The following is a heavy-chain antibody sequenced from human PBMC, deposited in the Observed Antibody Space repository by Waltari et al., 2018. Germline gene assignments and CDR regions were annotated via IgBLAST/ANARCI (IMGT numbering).Heavy chain of an antibody. V-gene: IGHV3-21*01. D-gene: IGHD1-1*01. CDR3: ARVSGRLERYSDLDY. J-gene: IGHJ4*02. CDR1: GFTFVTYS. CDR2: ISPDSSYI. Sequence: EVQLLESGGGLVTPGGSLRLSCDASGFTFVTYSLNWVRQAPGKGLEWVSSISPDSSYIYYAGSVKGRFTISRDNAKNSLYVQMSSLRAEDTAVYYCARVSGRLERYSDLDYWGQGTLVTVSS.